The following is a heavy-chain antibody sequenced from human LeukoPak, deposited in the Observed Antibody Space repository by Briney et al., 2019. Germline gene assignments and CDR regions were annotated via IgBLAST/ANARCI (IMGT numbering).Heavy chain of an antibody. CDR1: GYTLTALS. D-gene: IGHD6-19*01. CDR3: ATQGGVRIAVAGTWVY. J-gene: IGHJ4*02. V-gene: IGHV1-24*01. Sequence: ASVRVSCTVSGYTLTALSMHWVRQAPGKGLEWMGGFDAEDGETIYAQKVQGRVTMTEDTSTDTAYMELSSLRSEDTAVYYCATQGGVRIAVAGTWVYWGQGALVTVSS. CDR2: FDAEDGET.